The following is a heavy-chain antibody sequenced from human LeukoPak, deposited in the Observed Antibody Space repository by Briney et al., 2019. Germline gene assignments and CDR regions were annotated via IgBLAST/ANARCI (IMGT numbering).Heavy chain of an antibody. CDR2: IAHDGSYV. D-gene: IGHD1-1*01. CDR3: AKGLKTTVGPYMGYHYYMDV. Sequence: PGGSLRLSCTVSGFSFSQYGIHWVRQAPGKGLEWVAVIAHDGSYVSMLDSVKGRFTISRDNSKNTLSLQMNSLRAEDTAVYYCAKGLKTTVGPYMGYHYYMDVWGKGTTVTVSS. CDR1: GFSFSQYG. V-gene: IGHV3-30*18. J-gene: IGHJ6*03.